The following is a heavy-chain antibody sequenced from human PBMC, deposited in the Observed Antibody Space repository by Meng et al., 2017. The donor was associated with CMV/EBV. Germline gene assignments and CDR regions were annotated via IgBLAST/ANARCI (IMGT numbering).Heavy chain of an antibody. CDR2: ISSGGST. Sequence: SGFSVSSKYMGWVRQAPGKGPEWVSVISSGGSTYYADSVKGRFTISRENSKNTVYLQMNSLRAEDTAVYYCARGIANIGMAGPADYWGQGTLVTVSS. CDR1: GFSVSSKY. D-gene: IGHD6-19*01. CDR3: ARGIANIGMAGPADY. V-gene: IGHV3-53*01. J-gene: IGHJ4*02.